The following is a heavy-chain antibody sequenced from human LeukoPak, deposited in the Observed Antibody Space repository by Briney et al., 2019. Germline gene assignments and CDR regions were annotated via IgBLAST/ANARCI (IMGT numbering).Heavy chain of an antibody. D-gene: IGHD4-17*01. J-gene: IGHJ4*02. CDR3: AKVRGHDYGDYYFDY. CDR1: GFTFSSYS. Sequence: PGGSLRLSCAASGFTFSSYSMNWVRQAPGKGLEWVSSISSSSSYIYYADSVKGRFTISRDNSKNTLYLQMNSLRAEDTAVYYWAKVRGHDYGDYYFDYWGQGTLVPVPS. V-gene: IGHV3-21*01. CDR2: ISSSSSYI.